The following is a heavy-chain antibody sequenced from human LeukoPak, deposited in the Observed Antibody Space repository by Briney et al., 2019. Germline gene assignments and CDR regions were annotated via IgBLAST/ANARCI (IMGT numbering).Heavy chain of an antibody. J-gene: IGHJ3*02. CDR1: GYTFTGYY. CDR3: AAAPYYDFWSGSEAFDI. V-gene: IGHV1-2*02. D-gene: IGHD3-3*01. CDR2: INPNSGGT. Sequence: GASVKVSCKASGYTFTGYYMHWVRQARGKGVEGMGWINPNSGGTNYAQKFKGRVTMTRDMSTSTAYMELSSLRSEDTAVYYCAAAPYYDFWSGSEAFDIWGQGTMVTVST.